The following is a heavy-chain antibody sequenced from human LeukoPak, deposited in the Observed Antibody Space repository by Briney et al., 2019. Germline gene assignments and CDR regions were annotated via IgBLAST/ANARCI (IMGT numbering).Heavy chain of an antibody. D-gene: IGHD3-3*01. V-gene: IGHV3-48*04. J-gene: IGHJ4*02. CDR3: ARDQYDTWSRRGNFDS. CDR2: ISSSGSTI. Sequence: PGGSLRLSCAASGFTFSSYSMNWVRQAPGKGLEWISYISSSGSTINYADSVKGRFTISRDNTKNSLYLQMNSLRAEDTAVFYCARDQYDTWSRRGNFDSWGQGTLVIVSS. CDR1: GFTFSSYS.